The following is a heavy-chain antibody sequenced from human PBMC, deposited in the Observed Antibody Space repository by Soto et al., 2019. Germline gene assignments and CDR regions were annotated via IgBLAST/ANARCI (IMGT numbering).Heavy chain of an antibody. CDR1: GGSISSSSYS. CDR2: MYYGVNT. V-gene: IGHV4-39*07. D-gene: IGHD3-22*01. J-gene: IGHJ5*02. Sequence: NPSETLSLTCIVSGGSISSSSYSWAWIRQPPGKGLEWIGTMYYGVNTYYNPSLESRVTISVDTPKNQFSLRLSSVTAADTAVYYCARAYYDTSGYRLDPWGQGIRVTVAS. CDR3: ARAYYDTSGYRLDP.